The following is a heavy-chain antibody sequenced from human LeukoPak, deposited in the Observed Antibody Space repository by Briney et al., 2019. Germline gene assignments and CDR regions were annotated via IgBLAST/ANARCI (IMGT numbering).Heavy chain of an antibody. CDR2: IIPIFGTA. V-gene: IGHV1-69*05. J-gene: IGHJ4*02. CDR1: GGTFSSYA. CDR3: ARLDVNDSSGDLFDY. D-gene: IGHD3-22*01. Sequence: ASVKVSCKAFGGTFSSYAISWVRQAPGQGLEWMGRIIPIFGTANYAQKFQGRVTITTDESTSTAYMELSSLRSEDTAVYYCARLDVNDSSGDLFDYWGQGTLVTVSS.